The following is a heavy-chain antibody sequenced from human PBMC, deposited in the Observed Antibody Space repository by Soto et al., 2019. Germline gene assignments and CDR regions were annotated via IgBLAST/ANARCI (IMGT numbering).Heavy chain of an antibody. D-gene: IGHD3-22*01. CDR3: AHRATMIIFGLIINNRILFGP. V-gene: IGHV2-5*02. J-gene: IGHJ5*02. CDR2: ISWDGDK. CDR1: GFSLSTSGAA. Sequence: QINLIESGPTLVNPTQTLTLTCTFSGFSLSTSGAAVGWVRQPPGRALVWLALISWDGDKGYNASLGNTLTIPKISSMNQVVLKITNPNPADTVTYYCAHRATMIIFGLIINNRILFGPWGQGTRAIASS.